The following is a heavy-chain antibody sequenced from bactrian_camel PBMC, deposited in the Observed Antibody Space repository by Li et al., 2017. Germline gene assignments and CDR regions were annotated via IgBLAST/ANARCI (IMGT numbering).Heavy chain of an antibody. J-gene: IGHJ6*01. V-gene: IGHV3S53*01. CDR2: IGNFGTP. CDR3: ATDTNGGNWNWYGC. Sequence: HVQLVESGGGSVQAGGSLRLSCTVSGSTYSINRMGWFRQAPGKEREGVAAIGNFGTPSYADSVKGRFTASRDNAKNTVYLQLNSLKSEDTGLYYCATDTNGGNWNWYGCWGQGTQVTVS. CDR1: GSTYSINR. D-gene: IGHD6*01.